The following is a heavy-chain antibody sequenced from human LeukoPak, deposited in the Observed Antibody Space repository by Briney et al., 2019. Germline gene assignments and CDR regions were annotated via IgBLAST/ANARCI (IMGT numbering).Heavy chain of an antibody. J-gene: IGHJ6*02. V-gene: IGHV3-48*03. Sequence: GGSLRLSCAASGFTFSNHEMNWVRQAPGKGLEWVSYISSSGGTIYYADSVKGRFTISRDNAKNSLYLQMNSLRAEDTAVYYCARDRGVTLFYYGMDVWGQGATVTVSS. CDR2: ISSSGGTI. CDR3: ARDRGVTLFYYGMDV. CDR1: GFTFSNHE. D-gene: IGHD2-21*02.